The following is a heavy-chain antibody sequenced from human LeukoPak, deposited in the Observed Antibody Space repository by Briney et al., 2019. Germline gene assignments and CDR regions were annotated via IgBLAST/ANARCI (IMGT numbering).Heavy chain of an antibody. CDR2: IYYSGST. V-gene: IGHV4-59*08. CDR3: ARWGPLNYYGSGSYLNWYFDL. Sequence: SETLSLTCTVSGGSISNYYWTWIRQPPGKGLEWIGYIYYSGSTNYNPSLKSRVTISVDMSKNQFSLKLSSVTAADTAVYYCARWGPLNYYGSGSYLNWYFDLWGRGTLVTVSS. D-gene: IGHD3-10*01. J-gene: IGHJ2*01. CDR1: GGSISNYY.